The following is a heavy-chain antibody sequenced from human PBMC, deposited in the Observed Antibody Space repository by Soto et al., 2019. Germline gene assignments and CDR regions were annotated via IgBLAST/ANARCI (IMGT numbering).Heavy chain of an antibody. J-gene: IGHJ4*02. CDR2: ISSRSSTI. Sequence: QVQLVESGGGLVKPGGSLRLSCAASGFTFSDYYMSWIRQAPGKGLEWVSYISSRSSTIFYADSVKGRFTISRDNVKNSLNLQLNSLRVEDAAVYYCASGTNGAFFVYWGQGILVTVSS. D-gene: IGHD2-8*01. V-gene: IGHV3-11*01. CDR3: ASGTNGAFFVY. CDR1: GFTFSDYY.